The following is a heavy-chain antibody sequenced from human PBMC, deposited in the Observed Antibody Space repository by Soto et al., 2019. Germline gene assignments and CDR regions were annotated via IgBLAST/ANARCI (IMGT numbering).Heavy chain of an antibody. Sequence: ASVNVSFKASGYTFTSYCISWVRQAPGQRLELMGLISAYNGNTNYAQKLQGRVTMTTDTSTSTAYMDLRSLRSDDTDVYYCAREGPYYDFWSGFNSFDPWGQGTLVTVSS. V-gene: IGHV1-18*01. CDR1: GYTFTSYC. CDR3: AREGPYYDFWSGFNSFDP. D-gene: IGHD3-3*01. J-gene: IGHJ5*02. CDR2: ISAYNGNT.